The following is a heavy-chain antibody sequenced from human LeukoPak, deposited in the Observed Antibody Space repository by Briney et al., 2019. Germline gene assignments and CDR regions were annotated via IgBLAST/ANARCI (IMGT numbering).Heavy chain of an antibody. J-gene: IGHJ4*02. Sequence: GGSLRLSCAASGFTFKTYAMSCVRQAPGKGLEWVSGIRSSGDITYYADSVKGRFTISRDNSMNTLYLQMNSLRAEDTAVYYCAKEVRDNAWFYFDYWGQGTLATVSS. CDR1: GFTFKTYA. D-gene: IGHD3-10*01. CDR3: AKEVRDNAWFYFDY. V-gene: IGHV3-23*01. CDR2: IRSSGDIT.